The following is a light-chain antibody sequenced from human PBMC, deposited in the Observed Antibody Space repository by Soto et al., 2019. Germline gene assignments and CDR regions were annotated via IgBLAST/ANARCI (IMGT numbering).Light chain of an antibody. CDR3: QQYNNWPRT. CDR2: DAS. J-gene: IGKJ1*01. V-gene: IGKV3-11*01. Sequence: IGSTQSPSTLSLSPGERATLSCRASQGVSSYLAWYQQKPGQAPRLLIYDASNRATGIPARFSGSGSGTDFTLTISSLESEDFAVYYCQQYNNWPRTFGQGTKVDIK. CDR1: QGVSSY.